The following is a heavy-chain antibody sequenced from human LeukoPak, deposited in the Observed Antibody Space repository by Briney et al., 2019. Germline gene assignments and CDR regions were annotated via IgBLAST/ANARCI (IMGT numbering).Heavy chain of an antibody. CDR2: IKYDGSAT. D-gene: IGHD3-3*01. CDR3: VSGSLQSGYNFDY. Sequence: GGSLRLSCAASGFTFSNYWMHWIRHVPGKGLVWVSHIKYDGSATNYADSVKGRFTISRDNAKNTLYLQMNSLRAEDTAVYYCVSGSLQSGYNFDYWGQGALVTVSS. V-gene: IGHV3-74*01. J-gene: IGHJ4*02. CDR1: GFTFSNYW.